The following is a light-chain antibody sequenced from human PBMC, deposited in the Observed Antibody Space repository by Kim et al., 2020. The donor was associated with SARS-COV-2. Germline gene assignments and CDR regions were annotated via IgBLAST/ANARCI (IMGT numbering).Light chain of an antibody. CDR3: ITWDDSRNGVV. Sequence: QSALSRPPSVSGVPGQRVIISCSGSTSSAGKNAVDWYQQVPGKTPKMILYHDDILPSGVSDRFSGSKSGTSATLAISGLEPEDEADYYCITWDDSRNGVVVGGGTKVTVL. CDR1: TSSAGKNA. J-gene: IGLJ3*02. CDR2: HDD. V-gene: IGLV1-36*01.